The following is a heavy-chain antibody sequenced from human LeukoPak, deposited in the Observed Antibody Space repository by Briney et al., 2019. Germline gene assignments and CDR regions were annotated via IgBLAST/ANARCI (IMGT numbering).Heavy chain of an antibody. CDR1: GFTSSSYA. CDR3: AKPRIIVEGIFDY. J-gene: IGHJ4*02. Sequence: PGGSLRLSCAASGFTSSSYAMSWVRHAPGKGLEWVSAISGSGGSTYYADTVKGRFTISRDNSKNTLYLQMNSLRAEDTAVYYCAKPRIIVEGIFDYWGQGTLVTVSS. V-gene: IGHV3-23*01. D-gene: IGHD3-16*02. CDR2: ISGSGGST.